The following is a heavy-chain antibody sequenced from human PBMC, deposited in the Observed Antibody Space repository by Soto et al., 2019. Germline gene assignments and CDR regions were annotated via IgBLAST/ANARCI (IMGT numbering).Heavy chain of an antibody. CDR2: VSSSGTYI. Sequence: GGSLRLSCETSGFPFDIYTMNWVRQAPGKGLEWVSSVSSSGTYIDYADSVEGRFAISRDDAKNSVFLEMTSLRVDDKAVYYCAREGNYHEFWGQGTLVTVYS. V-gene: IGHV3-21*01. CDR3: AREGNYHEF. J-gene: IGHJ4*02. D-gene: IGHD3-10*01. CDR1: GFPFDIYT.